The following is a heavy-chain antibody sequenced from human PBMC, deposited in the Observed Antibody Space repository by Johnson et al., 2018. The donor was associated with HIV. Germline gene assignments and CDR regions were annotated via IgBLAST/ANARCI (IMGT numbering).Heavy chain of an antibody. CDR1: GFTFSNYA. Sequence: VQLVESGGGLVQPGGSLRLSCAASGFTFSNYAMSWVRQAPGKGLEWVSGISGSGGSTYYGDSVKGRFTISRDNTKNTQYRQMNSLRAEDTAVFYCAKAYYYDSSGYAAFVIWGQGTMFTVSS. CDR3: AKAYYYDSSGYAAFVI. CDR2: ISGSGGST. J-gene: IGHJ3*02. V-gene: IGHV3-23*04. D-gene: IGHD3-22*01.